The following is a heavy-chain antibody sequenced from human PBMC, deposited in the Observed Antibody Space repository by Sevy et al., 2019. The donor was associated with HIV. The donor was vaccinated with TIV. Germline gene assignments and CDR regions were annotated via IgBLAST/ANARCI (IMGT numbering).Heavy chain of an antibody. D-gene: IGHD3-10*01. CDR1: GYTFTSYG. J-gene: IGHJ6*02. CDR2: ISAYNGNT. Sequence: ASVKVSCKASGYTFTSYGISWVRQAPGQGLEWMGWISAYNGNTNYAQKLQGRVTMTTDTSTSTAYMVLRSLRSDDTAVYYCARDYGSGSYWSGYYYYYGMDVWGQGTTVTVSS. V-gene: IGHV1-18*01. CDR3: ARDYGSGSYWSGYYYYYGMDV.